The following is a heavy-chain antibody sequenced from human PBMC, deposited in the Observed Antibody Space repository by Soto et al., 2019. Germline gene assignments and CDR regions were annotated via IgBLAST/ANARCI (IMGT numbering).Heavy chain of an antibody. CDR2: IFHGGNT. CDR3: ARARWYDAFDV. Sequence: SETLSLTCAVSGFFISSGNYWGWIRKPPGMGLEWIGSIFHGGNTYYNPSLKSRVTISVDMSKNQFSLKLNSVTAADTAVYYCARARWYDAFDVWGQGTVVTVSS. J-gene: IGHJ3*01. V-gene: IGHV4-38-2*01. CDR1: GFFISSGNY. D-gene: IGHD2-15*01.